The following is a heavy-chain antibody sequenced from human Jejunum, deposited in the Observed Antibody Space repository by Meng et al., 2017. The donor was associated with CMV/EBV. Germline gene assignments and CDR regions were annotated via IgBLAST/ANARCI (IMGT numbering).Heavy chain of an antibody. Sequence: SWAASGFPFSNYAMTWVRQAPGKGLEWVSTISEIRDASYYGDSVKGRFAISRDNSKNTLYLQMSSLRVEDTAVYYCAKARQCEDWGQGTLVTVSS. CDR3: AKARQCED. CDR1: GFPFSNYA. CDR2: ISEIRDAS. V-gene: IGHV3-23*01. J-gene: IGHJ4*02.